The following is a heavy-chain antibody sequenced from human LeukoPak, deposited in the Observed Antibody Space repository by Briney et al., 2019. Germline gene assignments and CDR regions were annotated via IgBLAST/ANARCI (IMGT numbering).Heavy chain of an antibody. D-gene: IGHD1-26*01. CDR1: GGSISSGGYS. J-gene: IGHJ6*02. V-gene: IGHV4-30-2*01. Sequence: PSQTLSLTCAVSGGSISSGGYSWSWIRQPPGKGLEWIGYIYHSRSTYYNPSLKSRVTISVDRSKNQFSLKLSSVTAADTAVYYCASGGGSYTGHGMDVWGQGTTVTVSS. CDR2: IYHSRST. CDR3: ASGGGSYTGHGMDV.